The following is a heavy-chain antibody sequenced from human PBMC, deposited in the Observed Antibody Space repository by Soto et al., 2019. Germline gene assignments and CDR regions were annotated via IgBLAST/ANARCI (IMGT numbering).Heavy chain of an antibody. Sequence: QVQLVQSGAEVKKPGSSVKVSCKASGGTFSSYAISWVRQAPGQGLEWMGGIIPIFGTANYAQKFQGRVTITADESTSTAYMELSSLRSEDTAVYYCARDRYCSSTSCRYYYYGMDVWGQGTTVTVSS. V-gene: IGHV1-69*01. D-gene: IGHD2-2*01. CDR3: ARDRYCSSTSCRYYYYGMDV. CDR1: GGTFSSYA. CDR2: IIPIFGTA. J-gene: IGHJ6*02.